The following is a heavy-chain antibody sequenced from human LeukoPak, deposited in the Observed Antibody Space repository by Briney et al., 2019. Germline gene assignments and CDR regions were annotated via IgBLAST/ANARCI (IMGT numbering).Heavy chain of an antibody. J-gene: IGHJ5*02. V-gene: IGHV1-46*01. CDR2: INPSGGST. D-gene: IGHD3-22*01. CDR1: GYTFTSHY. CDR3: ARGQDYYGSSGYYWFDP. Sequence: ASVKVSCKASGYTFTSHYMHWVRQAPGQGLEWMGIINPSGGSTSYARKFQSRVTMTRDTSTSTVYMELSSLRSEDTAVYYCARGQDYYGSSGYYWFDPWGQGTLVTVSS.